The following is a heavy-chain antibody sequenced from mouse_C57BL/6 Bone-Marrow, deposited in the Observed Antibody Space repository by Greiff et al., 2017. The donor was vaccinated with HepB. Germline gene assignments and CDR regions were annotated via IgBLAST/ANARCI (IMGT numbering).Heavy chain of an antibody. D-gene: IGHD1-1*01. V-gene: IGHV1-69*01. CDR2: IDPSDSYT. CDR1: GYTFTSYW. CDR3: ARKEGIITTVVERDYYAMDY. Sequence: QVQLQQPGAELVMPGASVKLSCKASGYTFTSYWMHWVKQRPGQGLEWIGEIDPSDSYTNYNQKFKGKSTLTVDKSSSTADRQLSSLTSEDSAVYYCARKEGIITTVVERDYYAMDYWGQGTSVTVSS. J-gene: IGHJ4*01.